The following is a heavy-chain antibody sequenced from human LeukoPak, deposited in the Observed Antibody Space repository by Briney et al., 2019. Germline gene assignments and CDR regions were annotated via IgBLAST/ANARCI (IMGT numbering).Heavy chain of an antibody. J-gene: IGHJ4*02. Sequence: GGSLRLSCAASGFTFSSYSMTWVRQAPGKGLEWVSSISSSSSYIYYADSVKGRFTISRDNAKNSLYLQMNSLRAEDTAVYYCARVGKDYYDSSGYYPIDYWGQGTLVTVSS. D-gene: IGHD3-22*01. V-gene: IGHV3-21*01. CDR1: GFTFSSYS. CDR2: ISSSSSYI. CDR3: ARVGKDYYDSSGYYPIDY.